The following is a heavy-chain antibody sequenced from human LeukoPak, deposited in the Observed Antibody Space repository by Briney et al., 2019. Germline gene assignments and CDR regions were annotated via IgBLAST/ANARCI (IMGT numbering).Heavy chain of an antibody. Sequence: GGSLRLSCAASRSTFSNAWLSWVCQALGKGLEWVGRIKSKTDGGTTDYAAPVKGRFTISRDDSKNTLYLQMNSLKTEDTAVYYCTTGSRITMVRGVIIEYSQHTNFDYWGQGTLVTVSS. CDR2: IKSKTDGGTT. J-gene: IGHJ4*02. D-gene: IGHD3-10*01. CDR3: TTGSRITMVRGVIIEYSQHTNFDY. V-gene: IGHV3-15*01. CDR1: RSTFSNAW.